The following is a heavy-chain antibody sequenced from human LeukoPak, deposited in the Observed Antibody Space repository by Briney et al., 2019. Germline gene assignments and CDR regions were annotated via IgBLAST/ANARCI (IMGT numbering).Heavy chain of an antibody. V-gene: IGHV1-18*01. Sequence: GASVKVSCKASGYTFTSYGISWVRQAPGQGLEWMGWISAYNGNTNYAQKLQGRVTMTTDTSTSTAYMELRSLRSDDTAVYYCARWHLDDYVWGSYRGVYYFDYWGQGTLVTVSS. CDR2: ISAYNGNT. D-gene: IGHD3-16*02. CDR3: ARWHLDDYVWGSYRGVYYFDY. CDR1: GYTFTSYG. J-gene: IGHJ4*02.